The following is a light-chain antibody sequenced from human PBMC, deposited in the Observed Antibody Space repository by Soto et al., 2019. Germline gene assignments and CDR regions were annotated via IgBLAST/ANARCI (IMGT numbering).Light chain of an antibody. J-gene: IGKJ1*01. CDR1: QSISRW. CDR3: QQYNDYSGM. V-gene: IGKV1-5*01. Sequence: DIQMTQSPSTLSASVGDRVTITCRASQSISRWLAWHQQKPGKAPRPLIYDASNLQRGVPSRFSGSGSGTEFTLTITGLQPEDFATYYCQQYNDYSGMFGQGTKVDIK. CDR2: DAS.